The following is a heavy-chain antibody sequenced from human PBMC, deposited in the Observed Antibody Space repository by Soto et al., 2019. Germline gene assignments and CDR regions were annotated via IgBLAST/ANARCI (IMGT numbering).Heavy chain of an antibody. CDR2: INADGSYT. CDR1: GFTFSGDW. V-gene: IGHV3-74*01. D-gene: IGHD2-15*01. J-gene: IGHJ4*02. Sequence: EVQLVESGGGLVQPGGSLRLSCAASGFTFSGDWMHWVRQVPGKGLMWVSRINADGSYTNYADSVKGRFTISRDNAKNTLYLQMNSLRAEDTALYYCVRGWSDYWGRGTPVTVSS. CDR3: VRGWSDY.